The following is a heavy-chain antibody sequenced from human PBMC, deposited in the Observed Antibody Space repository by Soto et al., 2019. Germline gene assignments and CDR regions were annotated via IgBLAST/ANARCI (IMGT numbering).Heavy chain of an antibody. CDR2: VNYSGST. V-gene: IGHV4-59*01. D-gene: IGHD3-16*02. CDR1: DGPISNYY. CDR3: ARSPAYYDYVWGSYRPASWFDP. Sequence: QVQLQESGPGLVKPSETLSLTCTVSDGPISNYYWSWIRQPPGKGLEWIGYVNYSGSTNYNASIKSRVTISLDTSKNQFSLKLSSVTAADTAVYYCARSPAYYDYVWGSYRPASWFDPWGQGTQVTVSS. J-gene: IGHJ5*02.